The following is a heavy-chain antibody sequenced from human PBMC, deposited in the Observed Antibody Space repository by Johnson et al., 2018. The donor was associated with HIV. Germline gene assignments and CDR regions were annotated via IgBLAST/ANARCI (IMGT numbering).Heavy chain of an antibody. CDR3: ARVRAIGGWSIDI. CDR2: IYSGGST. CDR1: GFTVSSNY. J-gene: IGHJ3*02. D-gene: IGHD2-15*01. Sequence: VQLVESGGGLIQPGGSLRLSCAASGFTVSSNYMSWVRQAPGKGLEWVSVIYSGGSTYYAASVKGRFTISRDSSKNTLYLQMNSLIAEDTALYYCARVRAIGGWSIDIWGQGTMVTVSS. V-gene: IGHV3-53*01.